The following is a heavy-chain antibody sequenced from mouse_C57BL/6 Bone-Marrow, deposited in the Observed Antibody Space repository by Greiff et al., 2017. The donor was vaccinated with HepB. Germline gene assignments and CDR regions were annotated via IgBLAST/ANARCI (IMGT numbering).Heavy chain of an antibody. V-gene: IGHV1-87*01. CDR3: SEDSAVYYCSTGSFAF. CDR1: YSFSSRLH. J-gene: IGHJ3*01. CDR2: GQGLDWIG. Sequence: VQLQQSGPELARPWASVKISCQAFYSFSSRLHFAIRDTNSWMQWVKQRPGQGLDWIGAIYPGNGDTSYNQKFKGKATLTGDKSSSIAYMQLSSLTSEDSAVYYCSTGSFAFWGRGTLVTVSA.